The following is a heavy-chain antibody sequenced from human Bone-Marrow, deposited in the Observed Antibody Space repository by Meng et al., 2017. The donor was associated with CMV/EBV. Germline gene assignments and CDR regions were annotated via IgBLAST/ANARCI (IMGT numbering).Heavy chain of an antibody. CDR2: IYYSGST. J-gene: IGHJ6*02. CDR1: GGSISSYY. CDR3: ARVPIVLRFYYGMDV. V-gene: IGHV4-59*01. D-gene: IGHD3-3*01. Sequence: SETLSLTCTVSGGSISSYYWSWIRQPPGKGLEWIGYIYYSGSTNYNPSLKSRVTISVDTSKNQFSLKLSSVTAADTAVYYCARVPIVLRFYYGMDVWGQGTTVTVSS.